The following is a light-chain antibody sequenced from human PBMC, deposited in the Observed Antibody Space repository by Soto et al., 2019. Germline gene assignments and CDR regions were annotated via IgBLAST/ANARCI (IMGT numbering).Light chain of an antibody. Sequence: DIQMTQSPSSLFASVGNRVTSTCHASQDIATYLNWYQQKPGKAPNLLIYDASNLETGAPSRFSGGGSGTHFTFTISNLQPEDIATYYCQQYANLPPTWTFGQGTKVDIK. CDR3: QQYANLPPTWT. J-gene: IGKJ1*01. CDR2: DAS. CDR1: QDIATY. V-gene: IGKV1-33*01.